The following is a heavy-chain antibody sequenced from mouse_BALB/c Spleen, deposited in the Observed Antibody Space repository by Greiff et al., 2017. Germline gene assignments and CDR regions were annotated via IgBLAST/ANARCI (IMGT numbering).Heavy chain of an antibody. D-gene: IGHD2-4*01. Sequence: EVQLVESGPGLVKPSQSLSLTCTVTGYSITSDYAWNWIRQFPGNKLEWMGYISYSGSTSYNPSLKSRISITRDTSKNQFFLQLNSVTTEDTATYYCARRYDYDRYFDVWGAGTTVTVSS. V-gene: IGHV3-2*02. CDR3: ARRYDYDRYFDV. CDR1: GYSITSDYA. CDR2: ISYSGST. J-gene: IGHJ1*01.